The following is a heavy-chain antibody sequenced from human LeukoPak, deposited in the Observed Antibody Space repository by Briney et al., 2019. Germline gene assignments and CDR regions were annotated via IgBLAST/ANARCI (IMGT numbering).Heavy chain of an antibody. D-gene: IGHD4-17*01. Sequence: SGPTLVKSTQTLTLTCTFSEFSLSTSGMCVSWIRQPPGKALEWLARIDWDDDKYYSTSLKTRPTISKDTSKNQVVLTMTNMDPVDTATYYCARILTTVTHDAFDIWGQGTMVTVSS. J-gene: IGHJ3*02. V-gene: IGHV2-70*11. CDR3: ARILTTVTHDAFDI. CDR2: IDWDDDK. CDR1: EFSLSTSGMC.